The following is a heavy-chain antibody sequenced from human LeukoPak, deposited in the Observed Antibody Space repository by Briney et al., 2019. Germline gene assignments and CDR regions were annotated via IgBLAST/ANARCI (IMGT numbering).Heavy chain of an antibody. CDR1: GXPFSSYA. D-gene: IGHD2-15*01. CDR2: ISDSGGST. Sequence: GGSLRLSCSASGXPFSSYAMHWVRQAPGKGLEYVSAISDSGGSTYYADSVKGRFTISRDNSKNTLYLQMSSLRAEDTAVYFCVRGYSFSPYGMDVWGQGTTVTVSS. J-gene: IGHJ6*02. CDR3: VRGYSFSPYGMDV. V-gene: IGHV3-64D*09.